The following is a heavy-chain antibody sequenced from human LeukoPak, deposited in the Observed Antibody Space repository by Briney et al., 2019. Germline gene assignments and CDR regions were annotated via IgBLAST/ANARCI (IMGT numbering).Heavy chain of an antibody. Sequence: PGGSLRLSCAASGFTFTHYGMNWVRQAPGKGLEWVSGIGGSGSHTYYADSVKGRFTISRDNSKNTMYLHMNSLRAEDTALYFCARDERSIQFNFWGQGTLVTVSS. CDR3: ARDERSIQFNF. CDR1: GFTFTHYG. V-gene: IGHV3-23*01. D-gene: IGHD5-24*01. J-gene: IGHJ4*02. CDR2: IGGSGSHT.